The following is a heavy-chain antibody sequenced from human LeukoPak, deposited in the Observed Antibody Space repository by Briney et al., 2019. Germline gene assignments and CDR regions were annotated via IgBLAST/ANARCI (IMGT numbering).Heavy chain of an antibody. Sequence: SETLSLTCTVSGGSISNYYWSWIRQPPGKGLEWIGYISYSGSTNYNPSLKSRVTISVDTSKNQFSLKLSSVTAADTAVYCCAREKGSSGWYNTEHFDLWGRGTLVTISS. CDR1: GGSISNYY. D-gene: IGHD6-19*01. J-gene: IGHJ2*01. CDR2: ISYSGST. CDR3: AREKGSSGWYNTEHFDL. V-gene: IGHV4-59*12.